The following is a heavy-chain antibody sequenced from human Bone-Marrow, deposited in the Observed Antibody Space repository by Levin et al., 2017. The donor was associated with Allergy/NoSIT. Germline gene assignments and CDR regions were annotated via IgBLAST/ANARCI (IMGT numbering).Heavy chain of an antibody. D-gene: IGHD2-2*01. CDR2: ISSSGNYI. CDR3: ARSEDIVGVPSAHFDY. CDR1: GYTFSSYS. J-gene: IGHJ4*02. V-gene: IGHV3-21*01. Sequence: GESLKISCVVSGYTFSSYSVNWVRQAPGKGLEWVSSISSSGNYIFYADSVKGRFTSSRDNARNSLYLQMNSLRVEDTGLYYCARSEDIVGVPSAHFDYWGQGTLVTVSS.